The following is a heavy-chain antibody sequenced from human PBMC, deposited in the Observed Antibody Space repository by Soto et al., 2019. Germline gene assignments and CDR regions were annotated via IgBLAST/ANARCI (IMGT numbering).Heavy chain of an antibody. CDR3: ARAMGCCDVY. CDR2: IKQDGSEK. J-gene: IGHJ4*02. CDR1: GFTFSRYW. Sequence: GGSLRLSCAGSGFTFSRYWMSWVRQAPGKGLEWVANIKQDGSEKNYVDSVKGRFIISRDNAKNSEYLQMNSLRADDTAVDCCARAMGCCDVYWGQGDLVTVSS. V-gene: IGHV3-7*04. D-gene: IGHD2-21*01.